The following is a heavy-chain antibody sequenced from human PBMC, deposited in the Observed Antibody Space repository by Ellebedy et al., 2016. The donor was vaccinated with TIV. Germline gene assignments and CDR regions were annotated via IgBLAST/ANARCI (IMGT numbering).Heavy chain of an antibody. CDR1: GGTFSSYG. D-gene: IGHD3-10*01. V-gene: IGHV1-8*02. Sequence: ASVKVSXXASGGTFSSYGISWVRQATGQGLEWMGWMNPNSGNTGYAQKFQGRVTMTRNTSISTAYMELSSLRSEDTAVYYCARSREGGSGSYAYWGQGTLVTVSS. CDR2: MNPNSGNT. CDR3: ARSREGGSGSYAY. J-gene: IGHJ4*02.